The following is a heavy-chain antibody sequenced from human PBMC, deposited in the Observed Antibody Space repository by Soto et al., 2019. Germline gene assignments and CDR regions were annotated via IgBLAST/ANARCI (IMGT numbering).Heavy chain of an antibody. CDR2: ISSSRSTI. CDR3: ARSSSLDY. CDR1: GFIFSSYS. V-gene: IGHV3-48*02. D-gene: IGHD6-6*01. J-gene: IGHJ4*02. Sequence: EVQLVESGGGVVQPGGSLRLSCAASGFIFSSYSMNWVRQAPGKGLEWLSYISSSRSTIYYADSVRGRFTISRDNAKNSLYLQMNSLTDEDTAVYYCARSSSLDYWGQGTLVTVSS.